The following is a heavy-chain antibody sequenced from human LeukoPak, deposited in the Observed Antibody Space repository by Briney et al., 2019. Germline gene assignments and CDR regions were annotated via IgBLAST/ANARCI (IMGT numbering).Heavy chain of an antibody. CDR2: IYYTGST. Sequence: SETLSLTCSVSGGSISSSSHFWGWIRQPPGKGLEWIVSIYYTGSTYYNPSLKSRVTISVDTSKNQFSLKLSSVTAADTAVYHCARLGSTSCYQVCWFDPWGQGTLVTVSS. J-gene: IGHJ5*02. D-gene: IGHD2-2*01. CDR1: GGSISSSSHF. CDR3: ARLGSTSCYQVCWFDP. V-gene: IGHV4-39*01.